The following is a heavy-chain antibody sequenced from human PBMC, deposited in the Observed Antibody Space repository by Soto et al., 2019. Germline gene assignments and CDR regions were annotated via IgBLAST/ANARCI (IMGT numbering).Heavy chain of an antibody. V-gene: IGHV3-33*08. D-gene: IGHD3-22*01. CDR2: IWYDGSNK. Sequence: GGSLRLSCAASGFTFSDYYMSWIRQAPGKGLEWVAVIWYDGSNKYYADSVKGRFTISRDNSKNTLYLQMNSLRAEDTAVYYCARAGSSYYDSSGYYGQLDAFDIWGQGTMVTVSS. CDR1: GFTFSDYY. CDR3: ARAGSSYYDSSGYYGQLDAFDI. J-gene: IGHJ3*02.